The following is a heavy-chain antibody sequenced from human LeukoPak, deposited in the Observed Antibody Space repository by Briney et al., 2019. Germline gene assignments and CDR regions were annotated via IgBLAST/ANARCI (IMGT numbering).Heavy chain of an antibody. V-gene: IGHV3-30*03. CDR3: ARDRTGNFAY. Sequence: GGSLRLSCAASGFTFSNYGMHWVRQAPGKGLEWVAVISYDGSNKYYADSVKGRFTISRDNSKNTLYLQMNSLRAEDTAVYYCARDRTGNFAYWGQGTLVTVSS. CDR1: GFTFSNYG. D-gene: IGHD1-1*01. J-gene: IGHJ4*02. CDR2: ISYDGSNK.